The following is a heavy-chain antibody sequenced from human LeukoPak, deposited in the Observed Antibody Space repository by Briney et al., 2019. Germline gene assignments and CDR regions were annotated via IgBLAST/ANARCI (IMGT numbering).Heavy chain of an antibody. CDR3: ATQRRRRGIVDAFDI. V-gene: IGHV3-30-3*01. Sequence: PGRSLRLSCAASGFTFSSYAMHWVRQAPGKGLEWVAVISYDGSNKYYADSVKGRFTISRDNSKNTLYLQMNSLRAEDTAVYYCATQRRRRGIVDAFDIWGQGTMVTVSS. CDR2: ISYDGSNK. CDR1: GFTFSSYA. D-gene: IGHD2-15*01. J-gene: IGHJ3*02.